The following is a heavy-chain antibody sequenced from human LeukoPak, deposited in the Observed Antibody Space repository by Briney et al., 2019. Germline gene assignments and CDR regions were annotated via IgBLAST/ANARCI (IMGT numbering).Heavy chain of an antibody. V-gene: IGHV3-53*01. J-gene: IGHJ4*02. CDR2: IYSGGTT. Sequence: PGGSLRLSCAASGFTVSVNYMSWVRQAPRKGLEWVSVIYSGGTTYYADSVKGRFTISRDNSKNTLYLQMNSLRAEDTAVYYCARALPPAGCSSTSCYSFDYWGQGTLVTVSS. D-gene: IGHD2-2*02. CDR1: GFTVSVNY. CDR3: ARALPPAGCSSTSCYSFDY.